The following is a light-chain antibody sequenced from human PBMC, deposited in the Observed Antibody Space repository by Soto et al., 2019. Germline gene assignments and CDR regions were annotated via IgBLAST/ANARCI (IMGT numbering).Light chain of an antibody. Sequence: DVVMTQSPLSLPVTLGQPASISCRSSQSLENSDDNTFLNWFQQRPGQSPRRLIYKVSNRDSGVPDRFSGSGSGTDFTLKISRVEAEDVGVYYCMQGTHRPWTFGQGTKVEIK. CDR3: MQGTHRPWT. J-gene: IGKJ1*01. CDR1: QSLENSDDNTF. V-gene: IGKV2-30*01. CDR2: KVS.